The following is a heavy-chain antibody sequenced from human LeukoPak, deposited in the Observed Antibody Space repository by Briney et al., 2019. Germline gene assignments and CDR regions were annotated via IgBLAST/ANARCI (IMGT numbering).Heavy chain of an antibody. V-gene: IGHV3-23*01. CDR1: GFTFSSYA. Sequence: QAGGSLRLSCAASGFTFSSYAMSWVRQAPGKGLEWVSAISGSGGSTYYADSVKGRFTISRDNSKNTLYLQMNSLRAEDTAVYYCASYGSGSYLRYFDYWGQGTLVTVSS. CDR3: ASYGSGSYLRYFDY. CDR2: ISGSGGST. J-gene: IGHJ4*02. D-gene: IGHD3-10*01.